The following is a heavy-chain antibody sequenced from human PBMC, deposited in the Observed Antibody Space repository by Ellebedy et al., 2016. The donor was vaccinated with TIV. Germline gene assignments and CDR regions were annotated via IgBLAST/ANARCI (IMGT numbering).Heavy chain of an antibody. J-gene: IGHJ4*02. CDR1: GYSFTSYW. Sequence: GESLKISXKGSGYSFTSYWIGWVRQMPGKGLEWMGIIYPGDSDTRYSPSFQGQVTISADKSISTAYLQWSSLKASDTAMYYCARIGDYDILTGFFDYWGQGTLVTVSS. CDR3: ARIGDYDILTGFFDY. V-gene: IGHV5-51*01. CDR2: IYPGDSDT. D-gene: IGHD3-9*01.